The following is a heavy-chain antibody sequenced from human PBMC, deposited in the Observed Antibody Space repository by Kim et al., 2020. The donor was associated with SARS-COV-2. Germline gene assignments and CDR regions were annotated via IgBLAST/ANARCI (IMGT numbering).Heavy chain of an antibody. Sequence: SETLYLTCTVSGYSISSGYYWGWIRQPPGKGLEWIGSIYHSGSTYYNPSLKSRVTISVDTSKNQFSLKLSSVTAADTAVYYCARGSGSYYSRIPPHFDYWGQGTLVTVSS. CDR2: IYHSGST. CDR3: ARGSGSYYSRIPPHFDY. J-gene: IGHJ4*02. D-gene: IGHD3-10*01. CDR1: GYSISSGYY. V-gene: IGHV4-38-2*02.